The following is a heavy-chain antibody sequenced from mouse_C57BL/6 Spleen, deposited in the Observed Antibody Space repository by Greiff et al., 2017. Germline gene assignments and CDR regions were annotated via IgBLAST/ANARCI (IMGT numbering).Heavy chain of an antibody. CDR1: GYTFTDYN. CDR3: ARSPAQATAMDY. J-gene: IGHJ4*01. Sequence: VQLQQSGPELVKPGASVKIPCKASGYTFTDYNMDWVKQSHGKSLEWIGDINPNNGGTIYNQKFKGKATLTVDKSSSTAYMELRSLTSEDTAVYYGARSPAQATAMDYWGQGTSGTVSS. V-gene: IGHV1-18*01. CDR2: INPNNGGT. D-gene: IGHD3-2*02.